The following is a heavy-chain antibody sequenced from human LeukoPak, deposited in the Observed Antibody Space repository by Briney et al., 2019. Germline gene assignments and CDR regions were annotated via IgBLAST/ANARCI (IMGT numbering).Heavy chain of an antibody. CDR2: ISAYNGNT. J-gene: IGHJ4*02. V-gene: IGHV1-18*01. CDR3: ARIQKGGPAALPFDY. CDR1: GYTFTSYG. Sequence: ASVKVSCKASGYTFTSYGISWVRQAPGQGLEWMGWISAYNGNTNYAQKLQGRVTITRDKSINNAYLEMRRLRSDATAVYYCARIQKGGPAALPFDYWGQGPLVTVSS. D-gene: IGHD2-2*01.